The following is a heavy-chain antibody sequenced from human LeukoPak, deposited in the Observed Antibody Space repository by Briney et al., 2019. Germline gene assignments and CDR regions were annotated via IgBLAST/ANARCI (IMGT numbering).Heavy chain of an antibody. D-gene: IGHD6-6*01. CDR2: ISSSSGTI. V-gene: IGHV3-48*01. J-gene: IGHJ4*02. CDR3: ARGIGRLGSIVARPSDY. CDR1: GFTFSSYS. Sequence: PGGSLRLSCAASGFTFSSYSMNWVRRAPGKGLEWVSYISSSSGTIYYADSVKGRFTISRDNAKNSLYLQMNSLRAEDTAVYYCARGIGRLGSIVARPSDYWGQGTLVTVSS.